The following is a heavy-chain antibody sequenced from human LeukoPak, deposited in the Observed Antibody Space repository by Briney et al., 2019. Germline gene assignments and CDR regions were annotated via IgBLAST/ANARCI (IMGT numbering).Heavy chain of an antibody. J-gene: IGHJ4*02. D-gene: IGHD6-6*01. Sequence: SETLSLTCAVYGESLNSYYWSWIRQAPGKGLEWIGEFRQSGGTNYNPSLTSRVSISVDTFKSQFSLKLTSVTAADTAVYYCARGGGSIAARREGYLDYWGQGTLVTVSS. V-gene: IGHV4-34*01. CDR1: GESLNSYY. CDR3: ARGGGSIAARREGYLDY. CDR2: FRQSGGT.